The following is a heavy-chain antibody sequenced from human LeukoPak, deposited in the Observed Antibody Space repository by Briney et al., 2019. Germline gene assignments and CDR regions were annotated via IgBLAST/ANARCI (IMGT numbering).Heavy chain of an antibody. J-gene: IGHJ3*02. V-gene: IGHV3-48*04. CDR2: ISTTSSTV. CDR1: GFSFSFFN. D-gene: IGHD3-22*01. Sequence: GGSLRLSCAASGFSFSFFNMNWVRQAPGKGLEWVSYISTTSSTVLYADSVEGRFTISRDNAQNSLYLQMNSLSAADTAVYYCARQWSYYEINTFYYDGFDIWGQGTMVTVSS. CDR3: ARQWSYYEINTFYYDGFDI.